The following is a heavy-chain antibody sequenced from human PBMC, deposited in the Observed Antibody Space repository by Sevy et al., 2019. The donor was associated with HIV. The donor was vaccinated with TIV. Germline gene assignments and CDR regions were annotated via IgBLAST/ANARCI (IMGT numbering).Heavy chain of an antibody. CDR3: ALERLSSDVAEYFQN. V-gene: IGHV3-30-3*01. CDR1: GFTFSSYS. D-gene: IGHD1-1*01. Sequence: GGSVRLSCATSGFTFSSYSMHWVRQAPGKGLEWVATISYDGSNKHYADSVKGRFTISRDNFKNSLSLQMNSLRAEDTAMYYCALERLSSDVAEYFQNWGQGTLVTVSS. CDR2: ISYDGSNK. J-gene: IGHJ1*01.